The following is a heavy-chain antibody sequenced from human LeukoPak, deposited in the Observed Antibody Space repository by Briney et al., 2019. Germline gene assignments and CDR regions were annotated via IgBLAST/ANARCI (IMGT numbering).Heavy chain of an antibody. CDR2: ISGSGVST. V-gene: IGHV3-23*01. CDR3: AKDVRGYDALIDY. CDR1: GFTFSNYA. J-gene: IGHJ4*02. Sequence: GSLRLSCAASGFTFSNYAMSWVRRAPGKGLEWVSTISGSGVSTYYADSVKGRFTISRDNSKNTLYLQMNSLRAEDTAVYYCAKDVRGYDALIDYWGQGTLVTVSS. D-gene: IGHD5-12*01.